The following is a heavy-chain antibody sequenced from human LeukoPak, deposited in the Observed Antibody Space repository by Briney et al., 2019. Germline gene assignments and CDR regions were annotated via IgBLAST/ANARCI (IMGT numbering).Heavy chain of an antibody. Sequence: GASVKVSCKASGYTFTSHDINWVRQATGQGLEWMGWMNPNSGNTGYAQKFQGRVTMTRNTSISTAYMELSSLRSEDTAVYYCARALLGATLFWFDPWGQGTLVTVSS. CDR1: GYTFTSHD. CDR2: MNPNSGNT. V-gene: IGHV1-8*01. CDR3: ARALLGATLFWFDP. D-gene: IGHD1-26*01. J-gene: IGHJ5*02.